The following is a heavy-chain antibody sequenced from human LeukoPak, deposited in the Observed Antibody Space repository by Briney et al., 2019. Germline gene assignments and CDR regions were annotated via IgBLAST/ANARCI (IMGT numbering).Heavy chain of an antibody. CDR3: ARTLSFWGSYFDY. CDR2: IYYSGST. CDR1: GGSISSYY. Sequence: SETLSLTCTVSGGSISSYYWIWIRQPPGKGLEWIGYIYYSGSTNYNPSLKSRVTISVDTSKNQFSLKLSSVTAADTAVYFCARTLSFWGSYFDYWGQGTLVTVSS. D-gene: IGHD3-16*01. J-gene: IGHJ4*02. V-gene: IGHV4-59*01.